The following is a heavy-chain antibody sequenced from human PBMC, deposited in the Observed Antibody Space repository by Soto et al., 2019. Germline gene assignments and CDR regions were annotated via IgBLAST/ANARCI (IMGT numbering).Heavy chain of an antibody. Sequence: SETLSLTCTVSGGSVSSGSYYWSWIRQSPGKGLEWIGYIYYSGSTNYNPSLKSRVTISVDTSKNQLSLKLSSVTAADTAVYYCARRFDSSGYYHFDYWGQGTLVTVSS. CDR1: GGSVSSGSYY. CDR2: IYYSGST. V-gene: IGHV4-61*01. CDR3: ARRFDSSGYYHFDY. D-gene: IGHD3-22*01. J-gene: IGHJ4*02.